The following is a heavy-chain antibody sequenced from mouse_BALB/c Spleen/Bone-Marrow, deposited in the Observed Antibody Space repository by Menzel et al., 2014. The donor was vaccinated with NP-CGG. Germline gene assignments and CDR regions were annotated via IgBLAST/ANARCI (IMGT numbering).Heavy chain of an antibody. CDR2: IWAGGST. Sequence: QVQLQQSGPGLVSPSQSLSIPCTVSGFSLTNYCVHWVRQPPGKGLEWLGAIWAGGSTNYKSALMSRLSISKDNSKSQVFLKMNSLQTDDTAMYYCARDGATATLAYWGQGTLVTVSA. CDR1: GFSLTNYC. D-gene: IGHD1-2*01. V-gene: IGHV2-9*02. J-gene: IGHJ3*01. CDR3: ARDGATATLAY.